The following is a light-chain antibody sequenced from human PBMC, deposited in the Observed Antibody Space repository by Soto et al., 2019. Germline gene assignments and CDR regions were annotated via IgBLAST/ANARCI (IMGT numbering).Light chain of an antibody. J-gene: IGLJ1*01. CDR1: SSDVGGYNY. V-gene: IGLV2-14*01. Sequence: QSVLTQPASVSGSPGQSITISCTGTSSDVGGYNYVSWYQQHPGKAPKLMIYDVSNRPSGVSNRFSGSKSGNTASLTISGLQAEDEDDYDCRSYTSSSTLDVFGTGTKVTVL. CDR2: DVS. CDR3: RSYTSSSTLDV.